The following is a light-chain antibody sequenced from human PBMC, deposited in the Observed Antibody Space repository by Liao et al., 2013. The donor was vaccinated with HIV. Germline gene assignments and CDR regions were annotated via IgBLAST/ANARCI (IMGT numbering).Light chain of an antibody. CDR2: YDS. J-gene: IGLJ1*01. CDR1: NIGSKS. CDR3: QVWDNRSDHCV. Sequence: SYELTQPPSVSVAPGKTARITCGGNNIGSKSVHWYQQKPGQAPVLVIYYDSDRPSGIPERFSGSNSGNTATLTISRVEAGDEADYYCQVWDNRSDHCVFGTGTKVTVL. V-gene: IGLV3-21*04.